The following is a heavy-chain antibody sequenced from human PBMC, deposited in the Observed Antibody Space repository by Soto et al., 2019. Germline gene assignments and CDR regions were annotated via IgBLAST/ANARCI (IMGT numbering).Heavy chain of an antibody. CDR3: ARLWHYYGSGSYYTYYYGMDV. CDR2: IIPILGIA. CDR1: GGTFSSYT. D-gene: IGHD3-10*01. J-gene: IGHJ6*02. V-gene: IGHV1-69*02. Sequence: SVKVSCKASGGTFSSYTISWVRQAPGQGLEWMGRIIPILGIANYAQKFQGRVTITADKSTSTAYMELSSLRSEDTAVYYCARLWHYYGSGSYYTYYYGMDVWGQGTTVTVSS.